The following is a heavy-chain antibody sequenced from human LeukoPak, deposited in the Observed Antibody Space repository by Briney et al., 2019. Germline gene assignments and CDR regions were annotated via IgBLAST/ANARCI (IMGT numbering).Heavy chain of an antibody. CDR1: GYDFTSVG. J-gene: IGHJ4*02. CDR2: ISPYNGNT. CDR3: AKAGPGSGWYFDY. V-gene: IGHV1-18*01. Sequence: ASVKVSCKASGYDFTSVGITWVRRAPGQGLEWMGWISPYNGNTRYAQKFQGRVAMTTDTSTTTAYMELRGLRFNDTAVYYCAKAGPGSGWYFDYWGQGTLVTVSS. D-gene: IGHD6-19*01.